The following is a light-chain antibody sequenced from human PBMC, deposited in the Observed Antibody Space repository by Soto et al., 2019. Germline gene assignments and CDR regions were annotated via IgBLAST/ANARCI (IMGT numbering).Light chain of an antibody. CDR3: QQYGNSPIT. CDR2: GTS. J-gene: IGKJ1*01. V-gene: IGKV3-20*01. CDR1: ERIYSAY. Sequence: EIVMTQSPATLSVSPGERATLSCRASERIYSAYLGWYQQKPGQAPRLLIYGTSSRATGIPDRFSGSGSGTDFTLTISRLEPEDFAVYYCQQYGNSPITFGQGTKVDI.